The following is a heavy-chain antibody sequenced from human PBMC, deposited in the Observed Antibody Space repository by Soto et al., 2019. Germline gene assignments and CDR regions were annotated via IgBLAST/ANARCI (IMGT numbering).Heavy chain of an antibody. V-gene: IGHV3-11*06. Sequence: PGGSLRLSCAASGFTFSDYYMSWIRQAPGKGLEWVSYISSSSSYTNYADSVKGRFTISRDNAKNSLYLQMNSLRAEDTAVYYCARDVLSSSWYFDYWGQGTLVTVS. J-gene: IGHJ4*02. D-gene: IGHD6-13*01. CDR2: ISSSSSYT. CDR3: ARDVLSSSWYFDY. CDR1: GFTFSDYY.